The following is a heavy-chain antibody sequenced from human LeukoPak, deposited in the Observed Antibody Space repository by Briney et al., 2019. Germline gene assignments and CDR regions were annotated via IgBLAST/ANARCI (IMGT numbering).Heavy chain of an antibody. CDR1: GYTFTGYY. J-gene: IGHJ4*02. Sequence: ASVKVSCKASGYTFTGYYMHWVRQAPGQGLEWMGWINPNSGGTNYAQKFQGRVTMTRDTSISTAYMELSRLRSDDTAVYYCARDPGILTGYAIDYWGQGTLVTVSS. CDR3: ARDPGILTGYAIDY. V-gene: IGHV1-2*02. CDR2: INPNSGGT. D-gene: IGHD3-9*01.